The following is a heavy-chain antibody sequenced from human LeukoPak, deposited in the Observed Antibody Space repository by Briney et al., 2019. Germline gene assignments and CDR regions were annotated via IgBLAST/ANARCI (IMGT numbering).Heavy chain of an antibody. V-gene: IGHV1-46*01. D-gene: IGHD3-9*01. J-gene: IGHJ6*03. CDR2: INPSGGST. CDR1: GYTFTSYY. CDR3: ARDGLIVLRYFDWFPESDYYYYMDV. Sequence: ASAKVSCKASGYTFTSYYMHWVRQTPGQGLEWMGIINPSGGSTSYAQKFQGRVTMTRDMSTCTVYMELSSLRSEDTAVYYCARDGLIVLRYFDWFPESDYYYYMDVWGKGTTVTVSS.